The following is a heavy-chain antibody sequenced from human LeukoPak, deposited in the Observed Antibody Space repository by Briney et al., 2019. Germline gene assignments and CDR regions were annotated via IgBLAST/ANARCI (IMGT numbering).Heavy chain of an antibody. CDR2: IGTAGDT. CDR3: ARDAAYCSSTSCSY. Sequence: GGSLRLSCAASGFTFSSYDMHWVRQATGKGLEWVSAIGTAGDTYYPGSVKGRFTISRENAKNSLYLQMNSLRAGDTAVYYCARDAAYCSSTSCSYWGQGTLVTVSS. V-gene: IGHV3-13*01. D-gene: IGHD2-2*01. CDR1: GFTFSSYD. J-gene: IGHJ4*02.